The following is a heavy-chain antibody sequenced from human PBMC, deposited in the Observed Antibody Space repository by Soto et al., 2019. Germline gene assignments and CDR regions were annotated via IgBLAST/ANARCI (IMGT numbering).Heavy chain of an antibody. CDR3: ARSIVVVTAADY. V-gene: IGHV1-3*01. D-gene: IGHD2-21*02. CDR1: GYTFTSYA. J-gene: IGHJ4*02. Sequence: ASVKVSCKASGYTFTSYAMHWVRXAPGQRLEWMGWINAGNGNTKYSQKFQGRVTITRDTSASTAYMELSSLRSEDTAVYYCARSIVVVTAADYWGQGTLVTVSS. CDR2: INAGNGNT.